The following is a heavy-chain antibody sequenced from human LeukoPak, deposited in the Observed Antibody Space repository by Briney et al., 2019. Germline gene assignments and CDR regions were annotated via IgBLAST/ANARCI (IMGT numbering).Heavy chain of an antibody. CDR1: GGSFSGYY. CDR3: ARTYSGSYRDFDY. J-gene: IGHJ4*02. V-gene: IGHV4-34*01. CDR2: INHSGST. Sequence: SETLSLTCAVYGGSFSGYYWSWIRQPPGKGLEWIGEINHSGSTNYNPSLKSRVTISVDTSKNQFSLKLSSVTAADTAVYYCARTYSGSYRDFDYWGQGTLVTVSS. D-gene: IGHD1-26*01.